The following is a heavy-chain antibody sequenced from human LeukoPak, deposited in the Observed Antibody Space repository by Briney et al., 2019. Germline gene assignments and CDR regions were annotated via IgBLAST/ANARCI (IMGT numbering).Heavy chain of an antibody. D-gene: IGHD3-10*01. CDR2: INHSGST. V-gene: IGHV4-34*01. Sequence: SETLSLTCAVSGGSFSGYYWNWIRQSPGKGLEWIGEINHSGSTNYNPSLKSRVTISVDTSKNQFSLKLSSVTAADTAVYYCARGRPYGWMYYYYMDVWGKGTTVTVSS. J-gene: IGHJ6*03. CDR3: ARGRPYGWMYYYYMDV. CDR1: GGSFSGYY.